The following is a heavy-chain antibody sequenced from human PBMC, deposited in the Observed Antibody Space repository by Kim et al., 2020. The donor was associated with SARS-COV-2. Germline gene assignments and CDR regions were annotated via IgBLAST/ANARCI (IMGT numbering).Heavy chain of an antibody. CDR2: IYYSGST. D-gene: IGHD3-22*01. CDR3: ARDDNSQSSYGMDV. Sequence: SETLSLTCTVSGGSISSSSYYWGWIRQPPGKGLEWIGSIYYSGSTYYNPSLKSRVTISVDTSKNQFSLKLSSVTAADTAVYYCARDDNSQSSYGMDVWGQGTTVTVSS. J-gene: IGHJ6*02. V-gene: IGHV4-39*07. CDR1: GGSISSSSYY.